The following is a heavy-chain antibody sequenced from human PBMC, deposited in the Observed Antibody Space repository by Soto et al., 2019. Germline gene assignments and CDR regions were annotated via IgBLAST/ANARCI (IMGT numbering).Heavy chain of an antibody. CDR3: AKDPNSSPRGWFDP. Sequence: GGSLRLSCAASGFTFDDYAMHWVRQAPGKGLEWVSSASWNSETTDYADSVKGRFTISRDNAKNSLYLQMNSLRPEDTALYYCAKDPNSSPRGWFDPWGRGTLVTVSS. D-gene: IGHD1-26*01. CDR1: GFTFDDYA. V-gene: IGHV3-9*01. CDR2: ASWNSETT. J-gene: IGHJ5*02.